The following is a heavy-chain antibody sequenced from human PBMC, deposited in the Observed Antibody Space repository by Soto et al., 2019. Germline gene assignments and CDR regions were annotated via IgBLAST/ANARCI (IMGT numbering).Heavy chain of an antibody. D-gene: IGHD6-13*01. CDR2: IKQDGSEK. CDR1: GFSFSGYW. CDR3: ARDLGVGAAGRGYYYYYGMDV. V-gene: IGHV3-7*03. J-gene: IGHJ6*02. Sequence: GGSLRLSCVASGFSFSGYWMTWVRQTPGKGLEWVANIKQDGSEKYYVDSVKGRFTISRDNAKRSLYLQMNSLRAEDTALYYCARDLGVGAAGRGYYYYYGMDVWGQGTTVTVSS.